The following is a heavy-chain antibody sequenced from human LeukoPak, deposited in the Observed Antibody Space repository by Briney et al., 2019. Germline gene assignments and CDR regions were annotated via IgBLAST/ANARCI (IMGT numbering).Heavy chain of an antibody. D-gene: IGHD1-26*01. Sequence: SETLSLTCAVYGGSFSGYYWSWIRQPPGKGLEWIGEINHSGSTNYNPSLKSRVTISVDTSKNQFSLKLSSVTAADTAVYYCARGATNFDYWGQGTLVTVSS. CDR1: GGSFSGYY. J-gene: IGHJ4*02. CDR2: INHSGST. V-gene: IGHV4-34*01. CDR3: ARGATNFDY.